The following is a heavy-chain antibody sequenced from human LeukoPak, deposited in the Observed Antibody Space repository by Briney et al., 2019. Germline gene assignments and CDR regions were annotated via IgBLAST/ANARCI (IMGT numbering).Heavy chain of an antibody. CDR1: GGSISSSSYY. Sequence: SETLSLTCTVSGGSISSSSYYWGWIRQPPGKGLEWSGSIYYSGSTYYNPSLNSRVTISVDTSKNQFSPKLSSVTAADTAVYYCARLTGYRIESAFDIWGQGTMVTVSS. V-gene: IGHV4-39*07. J-gene: IGHJ3*02. D-gene: IGHD3-9*01. CDR3: ARLTGYRIESAFDI. CDR2: IYYSGST.